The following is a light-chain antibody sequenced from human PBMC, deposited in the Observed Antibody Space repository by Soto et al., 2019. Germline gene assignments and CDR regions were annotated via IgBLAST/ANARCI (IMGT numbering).Light chain of an antibody. Sequence: EIVISQSPATLSVSPGERATLSSRAGQSVSSNLAWYQQKPGQAPRLLIYGASTRATGIPARFSGSGSGTEFTLTISSLKSEDFAVYYCQQYNNWPPVTFGQGTKVDIK. CDR1: QSVSSN. V-gene: IGKV3-15*01. J-gene: IGKJ1*01. CDR2: GAS. CDR3: QQYNNWPPVT.